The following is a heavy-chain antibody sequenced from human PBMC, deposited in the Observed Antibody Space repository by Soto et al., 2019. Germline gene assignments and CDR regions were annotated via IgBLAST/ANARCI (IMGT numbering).Heavy chain of an antibody. D-gene: IGHD2-21*01. CDR2: ISACNGNT. CDR3: ARNVDWFDP. V-gene: IGHV1-18*01. Sequence: ASVKVSCKASGYTFTSSGISWVRQAPGQGLEWMGWISACNGNTHYAQKFQGRVTFTRDASATTAYMELSSLTSEDTAVYYCARNVDWFDPWGQGTLVTVSS. J-gene: IGHJ5*02. CDR1: GYTFTSSG.